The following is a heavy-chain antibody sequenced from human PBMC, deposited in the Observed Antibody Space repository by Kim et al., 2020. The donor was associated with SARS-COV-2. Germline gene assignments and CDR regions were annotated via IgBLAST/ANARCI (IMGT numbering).Heavy chain of an antibody. Sequence: SETLSLTCAVYGGSFSGYYWSWIRQPPGKGLEWIGEINHSGSTNYNPSLKSRVTISVDTSKNQFSLKLSSVTAADTAVYYCARGSVPSGTMQLWGCGSLV. CDR3: ARGSVPSGTMQL. D-gene: IGHD2-2*01. CDR1: GGSFSGYY. V-gene: IGHV4-34*01. J-gene: IGHJ2*01. CDR2: INHSGST.